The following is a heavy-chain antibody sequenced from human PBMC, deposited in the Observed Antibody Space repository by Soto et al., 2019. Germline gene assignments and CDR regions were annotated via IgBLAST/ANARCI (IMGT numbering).Heavy chain of an antibody. Sequence: SETLSLTCAVYGGSFSGYYWSWIRQPPGKGLEWIGEINHSGSTNYNPSLKSRVTISVDTSKNQFSLKLSSVTAADTAVYYCARGHPRYDFWSGYHQGPKGSYMDVWGKGTTVTVSS. CDR3: ARGHPRYDFWSGYHQGPKGSYMDV. CDR2: INHSGST. J-gene: IGHJ6*03. V-gene: IGHV4-34*01. CDR1: GGSFSGYY. D-gene: IGHD3-3*01.